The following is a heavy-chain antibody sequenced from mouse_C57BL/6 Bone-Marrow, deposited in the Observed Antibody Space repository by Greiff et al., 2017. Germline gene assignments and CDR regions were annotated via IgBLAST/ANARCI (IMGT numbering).Heavy chain of an antibody. CDR3: ASPSYYDYPGTFAY. Sequence: QVQLKQPGAELVRPGTSVKLSCKASGYTFTSYWMHWVKQRPGQGLEWIGVIDPSDSYTNYNQKFKGKATLTVDTSSSTAYMQLSSLTSEDSAVYYCASPSYYDYPGTFAYWGQGTLVTVSA. J-gene: IGHJ3*01. CDR1: GYTFTSYW. D-gene: IGHD2-4*01. CDR2: IDPSDSYT. V-gene: IGHV1-59*01.